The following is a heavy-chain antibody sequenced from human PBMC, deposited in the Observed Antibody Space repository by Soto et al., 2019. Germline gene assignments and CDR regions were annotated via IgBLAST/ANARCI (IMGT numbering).Heavy chain of an antibody. CDR2: IYYSGST. CDR1: GGSISSYY. D-gene: IGHD5-12*01. CDR3: ARGDMNLDGYNYSNYYYYYGMDV. V-gene: IGHV4-59*01. Sequence: KPSETLSLTCTVSGGSISSYYWSWIRQPPGKGLEWIGYIYYSGSTNYNPSLKSRVTISVDTSKNQFSLKLSSVTAADTAVYYCARGDMNLDGYNYSNYYYYYGMDVWGQGTTVTVSS. J-gene: IGHJ6*02.